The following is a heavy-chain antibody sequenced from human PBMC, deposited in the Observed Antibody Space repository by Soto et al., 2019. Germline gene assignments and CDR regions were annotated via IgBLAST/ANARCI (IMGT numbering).Heavy chain of an antibody. CDR3: ARGGNSSSWYGYYYYYGMDV. CDR1: GGSISSGGYY. CDR2: IYYSGST. V-gene: IGHV4-31*03. Sequence: QVQLQESGPGLVKPSQTLSLTCTVSGGSISSGGYYWRWIRQHPGKGLEWIGYIYYSGSTYYNPSLKSRVTISVDTSKNQFSLKLSTVTAADTAVYYCARGGNSSSWYGYYYYYGMDVWGQGTTVTVSS. J-gene: IGHJ6*02. D-gene: IGHD6-13*01.